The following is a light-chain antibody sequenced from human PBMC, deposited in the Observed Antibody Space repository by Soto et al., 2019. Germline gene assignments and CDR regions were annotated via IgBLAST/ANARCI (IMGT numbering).Light chain of an antibody. Sequence: EIVMTQSPATLSVSPGESATLPCRASQSISSNLAWYQQKPGQAPRLLIYDASTRATGIPARISGSGSGTEFTLTISSLQSEDFAVYYCQQYNNWRTFGQGTKVDIK. J-gene: IGKJ1*01. CDR2: DAS. CDR3: QQYNNWRT. V-gene: IGKV3-15*01. CDR1: QSISSN.